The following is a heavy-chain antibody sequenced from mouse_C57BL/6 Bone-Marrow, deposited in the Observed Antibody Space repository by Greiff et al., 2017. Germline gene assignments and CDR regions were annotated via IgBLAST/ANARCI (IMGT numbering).Heavy chain of an antibody. V-gene: IGHV1-15*01. CDR3: TRWLPFYAMDY. J-gene: IGHJ4*01. CDR1: GYTFTDYE. CDR2: IDPETGGT. Sequence: QVHVKQSGAELVRPGASVTLSCKASGYTFTDYEMHWVKQTPVHGLEWIGAIDPETGGTAYNQKFKGKAILTADKSSSTAYMELRSLTSDDSAVYYCTRWLPFYAMDYWGQGTSVTVSS. D-gene: IGHD2-2*01.